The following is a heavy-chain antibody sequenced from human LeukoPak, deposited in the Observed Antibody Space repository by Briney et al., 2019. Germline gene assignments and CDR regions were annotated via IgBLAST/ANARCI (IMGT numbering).Heavy chain of an antibody. Sequence: ASVKVSCKASGYTFTSYDINWVRQVTGQGLEWMGWMNPNSGNTGYAQNFQGRLTMTRNTSISTVYMELSSLRSEDTAVYYCARECSSTSCFDYWGQGTLVTVSS. J-gene: IGHJ4*02. CDR2: MNPNSGNT. D-gene: IGHD2-2*01. V-gene: IGHV1-8*01. CDR1: GYTFTSYD. CDR3: ARECSSTSCFDY.